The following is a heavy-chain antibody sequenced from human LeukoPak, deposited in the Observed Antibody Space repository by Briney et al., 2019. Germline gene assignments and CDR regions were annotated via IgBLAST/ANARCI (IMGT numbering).Heavy chain of an antibody. V-gene: IGHV4-39*07. D-gene: IGHD4-23*01. CDR2: IYYSGST. Sequence: SETLSLTCTVSGGSISSSSYYWGWIRQPPGKGLEWIGSIYYSGSTYYNPSLKSRVTISVDTSKNQFSLKLSSVTAADTAVYYCARGSRAVVTHYYYYMDVWGKGTTVTVSS. CDR3: ARGSRAVVTHYYYYMDV. CDR1: GGSISSSSYY. J-gene: IGHJ6*03.